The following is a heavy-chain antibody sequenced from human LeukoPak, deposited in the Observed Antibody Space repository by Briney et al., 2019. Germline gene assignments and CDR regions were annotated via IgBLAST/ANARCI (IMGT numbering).Heavy chain of an antibody. V-gene: IGHV4-59*11. CDR2: IYYSGST. J-gene: IGHJ5*02. Sequence: PSETLSLTCTVSGGSISSHYWSWIRQPPGKGLEWIGYIYYSGSTNYNPSLKSRVTISVDTSKNQFSLKLSSVTAADTAVYYCASSLRGYSYSSKGPFRWFDPWGQGTLVTVSS. CDR1: GGSISSHY. D-gene: IGHD5-18*01. CDR3: ASSLRGYSYSSKGPFRWFDP.